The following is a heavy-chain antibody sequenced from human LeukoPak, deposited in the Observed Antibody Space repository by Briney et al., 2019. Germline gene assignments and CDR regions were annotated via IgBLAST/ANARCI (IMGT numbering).Heavy chain of an antibody. CDR1: GGSIKSNY. J-gene: IGHJ5*02. CDR3: AREGDPGSGYNYGNWLDP. CDR2: GYYSGTT. Sequence: SETLSLTCTVSGGSIKSNYWSWIRQPPGKGLEWIGYGYYSGTTNYNPPFKSRVTISLDTSKSQFSLKLRFVTTADTAVYYCAREGDPGSGYNYGNWLDPWGQGTLVTVSS. D-gene: IGHD5-24*01. V-gene: IGHV4-59*01.